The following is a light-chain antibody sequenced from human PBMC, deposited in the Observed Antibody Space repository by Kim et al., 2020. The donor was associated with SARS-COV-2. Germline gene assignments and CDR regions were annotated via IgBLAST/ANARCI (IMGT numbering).Light chain of an antibody. J-gene: IGKJ2*01. Sequence: ASTGDRVTIPCLASQGISSYLAWYQHKPGKAPKLLIYAASTLQSGVPSRFSGSGSGTDFTLTIRCLQSEDFATYYCQQYYSYPYTFGQGTKVDIK. V-gene: IGKV1-8*01. CDR3: QQYYSYPYT. CDR1: QGISSY. CDR2: AAS.